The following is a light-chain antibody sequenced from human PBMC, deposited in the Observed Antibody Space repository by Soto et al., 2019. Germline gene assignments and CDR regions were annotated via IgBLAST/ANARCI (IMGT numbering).Light chain of an antibody. CDR1: QSVSRY. V-gene: IGKV3-11*01. Sequence: EIVLTQSPATLSLSXXEXXTLSCXXSQSVSRYLAWYQXXXXXXXXLLIHDASNRATGIPARFSGSGSGTDFTLTISSLEPEDFAVYYCQQRSNWPRTFGQGTKV. CDR3: QQRSNWPRT. CDR2: DAS. J-gene: IGKJ1*01.